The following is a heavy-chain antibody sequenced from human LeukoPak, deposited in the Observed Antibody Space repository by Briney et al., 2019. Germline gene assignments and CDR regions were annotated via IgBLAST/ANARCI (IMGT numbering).Heavy chain of an antibody. CDR2: ISYDGTNK. CDR3: ARAPMSYDSSGFGGAFDI. Sequence: GGSLRLSCAASGXTFGNYAMHWVRQAPGKGLEWVAVISYDGTNKYYADSVKGRFTISRDNSKNTMYLQMNSLRAEDTAMYYCARAPMSYDSSGFGGAFDIWGQGTMVTVSS. J-gene: IGHJ3*02. D-gene: IGHD3-22*01. CDR1: GXTFGNYA. V-gene: IGHV3-30-3*01.